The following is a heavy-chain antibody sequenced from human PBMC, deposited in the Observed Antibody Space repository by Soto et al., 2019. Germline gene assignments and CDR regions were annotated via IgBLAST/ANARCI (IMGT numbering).Heavy chain of an antibody. CDR2: VIHTGRT. D-gene: IGHD3-9*01. V-gene: IGHV4-34*12. J-gene: IGHJ4*02. CDR1: ARSFSGYY. CDR3: ERSTQSIDVPYYFEF. Sequence: SATLSLTCTVYARSFSGYYWSWIRQPPGKWLEWIGEVIHTGRTNYNPSLKGRVTISVDTSKNQFSLNLSSVTAADTAVYDCERSTQSIDVPYYFEFWGQGTQVSVSS.